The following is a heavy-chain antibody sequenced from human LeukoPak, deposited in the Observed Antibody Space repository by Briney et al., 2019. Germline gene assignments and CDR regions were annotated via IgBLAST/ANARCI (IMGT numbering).Heavy chain of an antibody. J-gene: IGHJ6*02. V-gene: IGHV4-34*01. CDR2: INHSGST. CDR1: GGSISSYY. Sequence: SETLSLTCTVSGGSISSYYWSWIRQPPGKGLEWIGEINHSGSTNYNPSLKSRVTISVDTSKNQFSLKLSSVTAADTAVYYCASAFDYYYGMDVWGQGTTVTVSS. D-gene: IGHD3-3*02. CDR3: ASAFDYYYGMDV.